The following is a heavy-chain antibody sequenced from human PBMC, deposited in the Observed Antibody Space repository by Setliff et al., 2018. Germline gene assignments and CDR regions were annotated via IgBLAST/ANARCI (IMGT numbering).Heavy chain of an antibody. V-gene: IGHV4-38-2*02. CDR3: ARRFNFWSGYSDY. D-gene: IGHD3-3*01. CDR1: GSSIISDYY. Sequence: PSETLSLTCTVSGSSIISDYYWVWIRQPPGRGLEWIGSIFQSGNTYYNPSLKSRVTISVDTSKNQFSLKLSSVTAADTAVCYCARRFNFWSGYSDYWGQGTLVTVSS. J-gene: IGHJ4*02. CDR2: IFQSGNT.